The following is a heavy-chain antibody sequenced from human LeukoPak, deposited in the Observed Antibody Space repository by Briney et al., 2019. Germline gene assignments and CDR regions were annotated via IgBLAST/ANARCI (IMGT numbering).Heavy chain of an antibody. J-gene: IGHJ4*02. CDR3: ARYYNNYYDSGCPDY. V-gene: IGHV3-23*01. Sequence: GGSLRLSCAASGFTFSSYAMSWVRQAPGKGLEWVSAISGSGGSTYYADSVKGRFTISRDNSKNTLYLQMNSLRAEDTAVYYCARYYNNYYDSGCPDYWGQGTLVNVSS. CDR1: GFTFSSYA. D-gene: IGHD3-22*01. CDR2: ISGSGGST.